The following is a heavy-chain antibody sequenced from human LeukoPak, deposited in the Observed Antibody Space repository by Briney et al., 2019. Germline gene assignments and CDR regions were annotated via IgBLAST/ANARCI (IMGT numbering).Heavy chain of an antibody. CDR1: GYTFTSYY. Sequence: ASVKVSCNASGYTFTSYYMHWVRQAPGQGLEWMGIINPSGGSTSYAQKFQGRVTMTRDTSTSTVYMELSSLRSEDTAVYYCARGGLGYCSGGSCDNWFDPWGQGTLVTVSS. D-gene: IGHD2-15*01. V-gene: IGHV1-46*01. CDR2: INPSGGST. CDR3: ARGGLGYCSGGSCDNWFDP. J-gene: IGHJ5*02.